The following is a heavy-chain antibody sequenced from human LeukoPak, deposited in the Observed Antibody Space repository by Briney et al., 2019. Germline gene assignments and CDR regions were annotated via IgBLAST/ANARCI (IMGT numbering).Heavy chain of an antibody. CDR3: ARGPVYSANYNY. D-gene: IGHD4/OR15-4a*01. CDR2: MNPKSANT. CDR1: GYIFTNYD. Sequence: GASVKVSCKASGYIFTNYDIHWVRQATGQGLEWMAWMNPKSANTGYAQKFQGRVTVTRNTSISTAYMELSGLRSDDTAVYYCARGPVYSANYNYWGQGTLVTVSS. V-gene: IGHV1-8*02. J-gene: IGHJ4*02.